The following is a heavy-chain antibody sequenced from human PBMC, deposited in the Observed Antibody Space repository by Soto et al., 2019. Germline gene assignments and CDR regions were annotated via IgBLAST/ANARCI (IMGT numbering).Heavy chain of an antibody. Sequence: ASVKVSCKASGYTFTSYYMHWVRQAPGQGLEWMGIINPSGGSTSYAQKFQGRVTMTRDTSTSTVYMELSSLRSEDTAVYYCARDDSSWYKGYYYGMDVWGQGTTVTVSS. V-gene: IGHV1-46*01. CDR3: ARDDSSWYKGYYYGMDV. J-gene: IGHJ6*02. CDR2: INPSGGST. CDR1: GYTFTSYY. D-gene: IGHD6-13*01.